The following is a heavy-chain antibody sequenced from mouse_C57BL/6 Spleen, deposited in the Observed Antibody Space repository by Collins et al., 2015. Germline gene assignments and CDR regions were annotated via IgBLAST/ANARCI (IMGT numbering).Heavy chain of an antibody. CDR1: GFAFSSYD. V-gene: IGHV5-12-1*01. D-gene: IGHD1-1*01. J-gene: IGHJ4*01. CDR2: ISSGGGST. Sequence: EVQLVESGGGLVKPGGSLKLSCAASGFAFSSYDMSWVRQTPEKRLEWVAYISSGGGSTYYPDTVKGRFTISRDNAKNTLYLQMSSLKSEDTAMYYCARHLITTALYYAMDYWGQGTSVTVSS. CDR3: ARHLITTALYYAMDY.